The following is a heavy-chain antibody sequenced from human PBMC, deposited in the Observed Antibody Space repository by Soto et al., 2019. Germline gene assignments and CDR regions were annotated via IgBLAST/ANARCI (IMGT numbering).Heavy chain of an antibody. J-gene: IGHJ5*02. CDR2: IIPMFGTP. D-gene: IGHD3-22*01. V-gene: IGHV1-69*13. CDR1: GGAFSRYA. CDR3: ATGAYYDSSGYVYWFDP. Sequence: SVKVSWKASGGAFSRYAITWMRQAPGQGLEWMGRIIPMFGTPNYAQKFQGRVTISADESTSTAYMELSSLRSEDTAVYYCATGAYYDSSGYVYWFDPWGQGTLVTVYS.